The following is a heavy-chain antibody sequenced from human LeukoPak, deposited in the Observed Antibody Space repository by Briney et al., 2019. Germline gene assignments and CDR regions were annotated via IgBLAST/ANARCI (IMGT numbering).Heavy chain of an antibody. V-gene: IGHV4-59*08. CDR1: GGSINSYY. D-gene: IGHD6-6*01. J-gene: IGHJ5*02. CDR3: ARLGVRYSTSSWWFDP. Sequence: SETLSLTCTVYGGSINSYYWSWIRQPPGKGLEWVGYIYYSGSTNYSPSLKSRVTISVDTSKNQFSLKLSSVTAADTAVYYCARLGVRYSTSSWWFDPWGQGTLVTVSS. CDR2: IYYSGST.